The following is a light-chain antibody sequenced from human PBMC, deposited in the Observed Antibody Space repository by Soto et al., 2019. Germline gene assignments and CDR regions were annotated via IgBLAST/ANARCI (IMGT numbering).Light chain of an antibody. CDR3: AVWDETLSGRV. V-gene: IGLV1-47*01. CDR1: RSNIGSNI. CDR2: RNN. J-gene: IGLJ3*02. Sequence: QSVLTQPPSASGTPGQRVTISCSGSRSNIGSNIVYWYQHVPGTAPKLVMYRNNQRPAGVSDRFSGSKSGTSASLAISGLRTEDEADYYCAVWDETLSGRVFGGRTKVTVL.